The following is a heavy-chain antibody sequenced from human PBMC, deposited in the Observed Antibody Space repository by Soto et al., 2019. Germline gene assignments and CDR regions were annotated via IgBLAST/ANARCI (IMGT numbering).Heavy chain of an antibody. CDR1: GFTFSSYA. D-gene: IGHD2-2*01. J-gene: IGHJ5*02. CDR3: AREGYCSSTSCYPDNWFDP. V-gene: IGHV3-30-3*01. Sequence: GGSLRLSCAASGFTFSSYAMHWVRQAPGKGLEWVAVILYDGSNKYYADSVKGRFTISRDNSKNTLYLQMNSLRAEDTAVYYCAREGYCSSTSCYPDNWFDPWGQGTLVTVSS. CDR2: ILYDGSNK.